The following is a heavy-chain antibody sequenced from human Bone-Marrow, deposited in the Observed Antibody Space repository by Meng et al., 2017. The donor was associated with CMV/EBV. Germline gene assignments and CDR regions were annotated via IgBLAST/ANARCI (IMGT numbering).Heavy chain of an antibody. CDR2: MNPNSGNT. J-gene: IGHJ6*02. CDR1: GYTFTSYD. D-gene: IGHD2-2*01. Sequence: ASVKVSCKASGYTFTSYDINWVRQATGQGLEWMGWMNPNSGNTGYAQKFQGRVTITGNTSISTAYMDLSSLRSEDTAVYYCARWGGYCSSTSCRDLGMDVWGQGTTVTVSS. CDR3: ARWGGYCSSTSCRDLGMDV. V-gene: IGHV1-8*01.